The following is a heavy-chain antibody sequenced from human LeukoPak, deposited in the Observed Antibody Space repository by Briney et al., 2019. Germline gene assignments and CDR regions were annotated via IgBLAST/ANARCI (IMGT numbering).Heavy chain of an antibody. J-gene: IGHJ4*02. CDR2: GGGT. CDR3: AKHNEHYYDSSGYYYFDY. Sequence: GGGTYYADSVKGRFTISRDNSKNTLFLQINSLRAEDTAVYFCAKHNEHYYDSSGYYYFDYWGQGTLAIVSS. V-gene: IGHV3-23*01. D-gene: IGHD3-22*01.